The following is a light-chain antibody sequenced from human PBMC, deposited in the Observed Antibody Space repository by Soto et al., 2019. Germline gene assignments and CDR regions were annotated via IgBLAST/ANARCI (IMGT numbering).Light chain of an antibody. CDR2: EVT. CDR3: NSYGGSNNWV. CDR1: SSDVGGYNY. V-gene: IGLV2-8*01. J-gene: IGLJ3*02. Sequence: QSALTQPSSASGSPGQSVAISCTGTSSDVGGYNYVSWYQQYPGKAPKLLIYEVTKRPSGVPDRFSGSKSGNTASLTVSGLQAEDEADYYCNSYGGSNNWVFGGGTKLTVL.